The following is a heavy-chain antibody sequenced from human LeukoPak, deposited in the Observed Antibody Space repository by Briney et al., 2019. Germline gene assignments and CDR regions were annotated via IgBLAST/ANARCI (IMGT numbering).Heavy chain of an antibody. V-gene: IGHV5-51*01. CDR3: ARLVKYYYSSGSYYNSFDP. CDR2: IYPDDSDT. D-gene: IGHD3-10*01. Sequence: GESLKISCKGSGNRFTSYWIAWVRQMPGKGLEWMGIIYPDDSDTRYSPSFQGQVTISADKSISTAYLQWSSLKASDTAMYYCARLVKYYYSSGSYYNSFDPWGQGTLVTVSS. CDR1: GNRFTSYW. J-gene: IGHJ5*02.